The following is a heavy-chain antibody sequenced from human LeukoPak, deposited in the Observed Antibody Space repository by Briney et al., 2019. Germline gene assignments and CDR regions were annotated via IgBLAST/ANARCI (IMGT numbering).Heavy chain of an antibody. Sequence: SETLSLTCTVSSGSISSSSYYWGWIRQPPGKGLEWIGSIYYSGSTYYNPSLWSRVTISLDTSKNQFSLKLTSVTAADTAVYYCARSYSSGSYYSPFDPWGQGTLVTVSS. V-gene: IGHV4-39*07. D-gene: IGHD3-10*01. CDR3: ARSYSSGSYYSPFDP. CDR1: SGSISSSSYY. J-gene: IGHJ5*02. CDR2: IYYSGST.